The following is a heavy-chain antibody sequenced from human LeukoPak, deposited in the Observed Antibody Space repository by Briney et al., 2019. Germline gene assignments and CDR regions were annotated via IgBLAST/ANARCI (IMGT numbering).Heavy chain of an antibody. CDR3: ARTGSFEKTQTNYYYYYMDV. Sequence: SETLSLTCAVYGGSFSGYYWSWIRQPPGKGLEWIGEINHSGSTNYNPSLKSRVTISVDTSKNQFSLKLSSVTAADTAVYYCARTGSFEKTQTNYYYYYMDVWGKGTTVTVSS. CDR1: GGSFSGYY. CDR2: INHSGST. V-gene: IGHV4-34*01. D-gene: IGHD3-9*01. J-gene: IGHJ6*03.